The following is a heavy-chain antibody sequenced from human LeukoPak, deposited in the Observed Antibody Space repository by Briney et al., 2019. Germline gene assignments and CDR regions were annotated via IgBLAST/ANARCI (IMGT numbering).Heavy chain of an antibody. V-gene: IGHV3-49*04. Sequence: GGSLRLSCTASGFTFGDYAMSWVRQAPGKGLEWVGFIRRKAYGATTEYAASVKGRITISRDDSKSIAYLQMNSLKTEDTAVYYCTRIMRGYSYGGGFDYWGQGTLVTVSS. J-gene: IGHJ4*02. CDR3: TRIMRGYSYGGGFDY. CDR1: GFTFGDYA. D-gene: IGHD5-18*01. CDR2: IRRKAYGATT.